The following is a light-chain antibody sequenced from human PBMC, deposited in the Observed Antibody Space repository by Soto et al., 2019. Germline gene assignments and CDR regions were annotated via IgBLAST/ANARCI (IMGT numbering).Light chain of an antibody. V-gene: IGLV2-18*01. J-gene: IGLJ2*01. Sequence: QSALTQPPSVSGSPGQSVTISCTGTSSDVGSYNRVSWYQQPPGTAPKLMIYEVSNRPSGVPDRFSGSKSGNTAPLTISGLQAEDEADYYCSLYTSSSTVVFGGGTQLTVL. CDR3: SLYTSSSTVV. CDR1: SSDVGSYNR. CDR2: EVS.